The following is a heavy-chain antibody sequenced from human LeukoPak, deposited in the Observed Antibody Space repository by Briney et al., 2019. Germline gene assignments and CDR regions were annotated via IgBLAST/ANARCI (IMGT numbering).Heavy chain of an antibody. V-gene: IGHV3-30*01. Sequence: GGSLRLSCAASGFSFGTYAMHWVRQAPGKGLEWVAIISYGGSNKYYADSVKGRFTISRDNSKNALYLQMDSLRAEDTAVYYCARAAKWSQNIAVVPAAPTDVWGKGTTVIVSS. CDR1: GFSFGTYA. D-gene: IGHD2-2*01. CDR2: ISYGGSNK. J-gene: IGHJ6*04. CDR3: ARAAKWSQNIAVVPAAPTDV.